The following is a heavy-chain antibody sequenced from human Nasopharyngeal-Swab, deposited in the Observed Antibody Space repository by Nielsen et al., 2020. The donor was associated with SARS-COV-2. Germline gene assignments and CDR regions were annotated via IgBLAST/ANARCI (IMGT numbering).Heavy chain of an antibody. Sequence: WIRQPPGKGLEWIGYIYYSGSTYYNPSLKSRVTISVDTSKNQFSLKLSSVTAADTAVYYCARRGLITMIHRWFDPWGQGTLVTVSS. V-gene: IGHV4-30-4*01. CDR2: IYYSGST. CDR3: ARRGLITMIHRWFDP. D-gene: IGHD3-22*01. J-gene: IGHJ5*02.